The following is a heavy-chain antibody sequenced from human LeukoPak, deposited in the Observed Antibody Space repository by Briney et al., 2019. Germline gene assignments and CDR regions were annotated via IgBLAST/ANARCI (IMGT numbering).Heavy chain of an antibody. Sequence: SETLSLTCSVYGGSLNGYYWGWIRQPPGKRLEWIGEINHSGTTNYNPSLMSRVTMSLDTSKNQFSLRLNSVTAADMAVYYCARVPLRFLEPFDYWGQGTLVTVSS. CDR2: INHSGTT. CDR3: ARVPLRFLEPFDY. D-gene: IGHD3-3*01. CDR1: GGSLNGYY. V-gene: IGHV4-34*01. J-gene: IGHJ4*02.